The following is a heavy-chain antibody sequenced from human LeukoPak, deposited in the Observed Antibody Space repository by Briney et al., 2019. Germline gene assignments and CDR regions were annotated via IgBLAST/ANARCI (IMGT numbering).Heavy chain of an antibody. D-gene: IGHD6-13*01. CDR1: GYTLTGHY. J-gene: IGHJ6*03. CDR2: INPYSGGT. Sequence: ASVKVSCKASGYTLTGHYMHWVRQAPGQGLEWMGWINPYSGGTHYALIFQDRVTMTRDTSISTAYMELSRLRSDDTAVYYCARDRGGSSWPYYYYYYYMDVWGKGTTVTISS. CDR3: ARDRGGSSWPYYYYYYYMDV. V-gene: IGHV1-2*02.